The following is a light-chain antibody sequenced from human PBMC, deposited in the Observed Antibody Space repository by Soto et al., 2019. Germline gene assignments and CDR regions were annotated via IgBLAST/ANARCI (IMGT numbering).Light chain of an antibody. CDR2: DAS. CDR1: QSVSSY. J-gene: IGKJ3*01. Sequence: EIVFTQAPDTLSLSPGEIATLSCRASQSVSSYLACYQQKPGQAPRLLIDDASNRATGIPARFSGSGSGTDFTLTISSLEPEEFAVDYWPQRSDWGFGPGTKVDIK. V-gene: IGKV3-11*01. CDR3: PQRSDWG.